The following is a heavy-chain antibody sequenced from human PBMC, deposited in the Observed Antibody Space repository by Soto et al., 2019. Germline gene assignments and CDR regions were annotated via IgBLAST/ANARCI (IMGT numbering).Heavy chain of an antibody. CDR1: GFTFSSYA. CDR3: AKISSSGSYYNH. V-gene: IGHV3-23*01. D-gene: IGHD3-10*01. Sequence: GSLRLSCAASGFTFSSYAVSWVRQAPGKGLEWVSAISGSGGSTYYADSVKGRFTISRDNSKNTLYLQMNSLRAEDTAVYYCAKISSSGSYYNHWGQGTLVTVSS. CDR2: ISGSGGST. J-gene: IGHJ5*02.